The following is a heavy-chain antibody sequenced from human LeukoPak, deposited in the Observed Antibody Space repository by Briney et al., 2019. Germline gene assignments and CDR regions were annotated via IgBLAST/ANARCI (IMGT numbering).Heavy chain of an antibody. J-gene: IGHJ3*02. CDR1: GGTFSSYA. Sequence: SVKVSCKASGGTFSSYAISWVRQAPGQGLEWMGGIIPIFGTANYAQKFQGRVTITADKSTSTAYMELSSLRSEVTAVYYCASRMGVDSSSWYGAFDIWGQGTMVTVSS. CDR3: ASRMGVDSSSWYGAFDI. D-gene: IGHD6-13*01. V-gene: IGHV1-69*06. CDR2: IIPIFGTA.